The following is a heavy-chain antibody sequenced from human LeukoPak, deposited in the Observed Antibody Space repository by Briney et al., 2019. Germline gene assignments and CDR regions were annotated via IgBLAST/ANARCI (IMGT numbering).Heavy chain of an antibody. CDR3: ARRRLGYCSGGSCYPYYFDY. CDR1: GGSISSSSYY. Sequence: SETLFLTCTVSGGSISSSSYYWGWIRQPPGKGLEWIGSIYYSGSTYYNPSLKSRVTISVDTSKNQFSLKLSSVTAADTAVYYCARRRLGYCSGGSCYPYYFDYWGQGTLVTVSS. D-gene: IGHD2-15*01. J-gene: IGHJ4*02. CDR2: IYYSGST. V-gene: IGHV4-39*01.